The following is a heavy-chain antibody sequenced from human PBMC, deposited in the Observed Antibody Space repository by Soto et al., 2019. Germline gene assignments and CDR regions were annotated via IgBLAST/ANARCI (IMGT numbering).Heavy chain of an antibody. V-gene: IGHV3-11*01. CDR3: ARDRRYRSYGSGSTHKNTYYYYYMDV. J-gene: IGHJ6*03. Sequence: GGSLRLSCAASGFTFSDYYMSWIRQAPGKGLEWVSYISSSGSTIYYADSVKGRFTISRDNAKNSLYLQRNSLRAEDTAGYYCARDRRYRSYGSGSTHKNTYYYYYMDVWGKGTTVTVSS. CDR2: ISSSGSTI. CDR1: GFTFSDYY. D-gene: IGHD3-10*01.